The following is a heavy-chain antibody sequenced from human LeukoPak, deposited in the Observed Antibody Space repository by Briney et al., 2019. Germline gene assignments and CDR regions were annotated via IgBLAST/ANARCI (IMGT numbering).Heavy chain of an antibody. CDR3: SAGSGSYYSDY. Sequence: SETLSLTCTVSGGSISSDGYSWNWIRQHPGKGLEWIGYIYYSGSTYYNPSLKSRVTISVDTSKNQFSLKLSSVTAADTAVYYCSAGSGSYYSDYWGQGTLVTVSS. D-gene: IGHD1-26*01. V-gene: IGHV4-31*03. J-gene: IGHJ4*02. CDR2: IYYSGST. CDR1: GGSISSDGYS.